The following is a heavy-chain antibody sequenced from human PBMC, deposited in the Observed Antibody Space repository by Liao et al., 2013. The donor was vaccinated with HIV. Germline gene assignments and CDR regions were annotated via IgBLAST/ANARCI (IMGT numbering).Heavy chain of an antibody. Sequence: QVQLQESGPGRVKPSQTLSLTCSVSGASINSGDYSLSWIRQPAGKGLEWIGRIYANGRTNYNPSLKSRVTISVDTSKNQFALNLTSVTAADTAVYYCVATGSSQVEWGPGTGSPSPQ. V-gene: IGHV4-61*02. CDR1: GASINSGDYS. D-gene: IGHD1-26*01. CDR3: VATGSSQVE. J-gene: IGHJ4*02. CDR2: IYANGRT.